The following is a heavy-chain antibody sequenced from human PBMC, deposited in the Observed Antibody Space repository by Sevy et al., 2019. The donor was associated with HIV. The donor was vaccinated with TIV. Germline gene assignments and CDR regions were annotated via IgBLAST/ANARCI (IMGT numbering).Heavy chain of an antibody. D-gene: IGHD3-3*01. V-gene: IGHV3-23*01. J-gene: IGHJ4*02. CDR2: ISGSGTST. CDR1: GFSFSTYA. Sequence: GGSQRLSCAASGFSFSTYAMTWVRQAPGKGLEWVSGISGSGTSTYYTDSVKGRFTISRDNSKNTVYLQMNNLRAEDTAVYYCGKVSIFGVVGFYDYWGQGTLVTVSS. CDR3: GKVSIFGVVGFYDY.